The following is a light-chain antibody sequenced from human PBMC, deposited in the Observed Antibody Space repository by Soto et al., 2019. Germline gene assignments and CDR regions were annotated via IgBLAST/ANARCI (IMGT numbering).Light chain of an antibody. CDR2: DAS. CDR3: QQRSNWPPST. J-gene: IGKJ4*01. Sequence: EIVLTQSPATLSLSPGERATLSCRASQSVYSYLAWYQQKPGQAPRLLIYDASNRATGIPARFSGSGSGTDFTLTISSLEPEDFAVYYCQQRSNWPPSTFGGGTKVEIK. CDR1: QSVYSY. V-gene: IGKV3-11*01.